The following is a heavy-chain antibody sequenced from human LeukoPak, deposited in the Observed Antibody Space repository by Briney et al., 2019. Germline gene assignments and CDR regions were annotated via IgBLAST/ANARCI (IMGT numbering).Heavy chain of an antibody. CDR3: ARDVFRASIEVVTAIPGWFDP. V-gene: IGHV1-2*02. Sequence: ASVKVSCKASGYTFTGYYMHWVRQAPGQGLEWMGWINPNSGGTNYAQKFQGRVTMTRDTSISTAYMELSRLRSDDTAVYYCARDVFRASIEVVTAIPGWFDPWGQGTLVTVSS. CDR1: GYTFTGYY. J-gene: IGHJ5*02. D-gene: IGHD2-21*02. CDR2: INPNSGGT.